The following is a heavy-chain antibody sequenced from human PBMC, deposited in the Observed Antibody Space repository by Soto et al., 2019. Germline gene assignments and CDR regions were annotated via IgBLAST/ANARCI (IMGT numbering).Heavy chain of an antibody. CDR3: AREAQLGY. CDR2: TSGYNGNT. Sequence: QVQLVQSGAGVKKPGDSVTVSWKTPRCTFSSSGFSWVRPAPGQGLEWIGWTSGYNGNTNYAQRFQGRVTMTTYTFTSKAYAEWRSVTSDYTAVSYCAREAQLGYWGQGTLVTVSS. V-gene: IGHV1-18*01. CDR1: RCTFSSSG. J-gene: IGHJ4*02. D-gene: IGHD6-13*01.